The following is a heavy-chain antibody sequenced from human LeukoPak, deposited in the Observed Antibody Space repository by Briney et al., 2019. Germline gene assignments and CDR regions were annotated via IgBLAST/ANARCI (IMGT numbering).Heavy chain of an antibody. J-gene: IGHJ4*02. V-gene: IGHV3-23*01. CDR1: GFTFSSYA. CDR3: ARDRPNYYDTSGHYYRRDGDY. D-gene: IGHD3-22*01. Sequence: PGGSLRLSCAASGFTFSSYAMSWVRQAPGKGLEWVSAISGSGFSTYYADYVKGRFTISRDNSKNTLYLQLNSLRAEDTAIYSCARDRPNYYDTSGHYYRRDGDYWGQGTLVTVSS. CDR2: ISGSGFST.